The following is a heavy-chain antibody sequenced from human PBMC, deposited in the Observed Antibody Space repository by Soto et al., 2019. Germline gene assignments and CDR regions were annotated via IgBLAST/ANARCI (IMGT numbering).Heavy chain of an antibody. CDR2: IIPIFATA. CDR3: ARDSVVATHAFDI. V-gene: IGHV1-69*12. CDR1: GGTFSSYA. D-gene: IGHD1-26*01. J-gene: IGHJ3*02. Sequence: QVQLVQSGAEVKKPGSSVKVSCKASGGTFSSYAISWVRQAPGQGLEWMGGIIPIFATANYAQKFQGRVTITADGSTNTAYMELSTLRSEDTAVYYCARDSVVATHAFDIWGQGTRVTVSS.